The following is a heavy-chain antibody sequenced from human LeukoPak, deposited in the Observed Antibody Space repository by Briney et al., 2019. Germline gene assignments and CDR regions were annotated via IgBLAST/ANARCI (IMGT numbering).Heavy chain of an antibody. Sequence: SETLSLTCTVSGGSISGSRYYWGWIRQPPGKGLEWIGSIYYSGRAYHNPSLKSRLTISVDTSKNQFSLKLSSVTAADTAVYYCARDHLICSGGSCYSSAFFDYWGQGTLVTVSS. CDR1: GGSISGSRYY. CDR3: ARDHLICSGGSCYSSAFFDY. CDR2: IYYSGRA. V-gene: IGHV4-39*07. D-gene: IGHD2-15*01. J-gene: IGHJ4*02.